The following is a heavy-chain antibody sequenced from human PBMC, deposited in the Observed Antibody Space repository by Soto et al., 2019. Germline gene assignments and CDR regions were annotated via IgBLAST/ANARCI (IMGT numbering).Heavy chain of an antibody. J-gene: IGHJ3*02. Sequence: SETLSLTCTVSCDSISNYYWSWIRQPPGKGVEWIGYIYYSGSTNYNPSLKSRVTISVDTSKNQFSLKLSSVTAADTAVYYCARHLWVGSSWYLGAFDIWGQGTMVTVSS. V-gene: IGHV4-59*08. D-gene: IGHD6-13*01. CDR2: IYYSGST. CDR3: ARHLWVGSSWYLGAFDI. CDR1: CDSISNYY.